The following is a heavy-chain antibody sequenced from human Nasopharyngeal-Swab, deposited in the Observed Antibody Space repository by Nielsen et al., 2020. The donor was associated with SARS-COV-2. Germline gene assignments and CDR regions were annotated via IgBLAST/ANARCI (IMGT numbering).Heavy chain of an antibody. J-gene: IGHJ4*02. V-gene: IGHV3-9*03. CDR1: GFTFDDYG. CDR2: ISWDGLTI. D-gene: IGHD4-11*01. CDR3: AKSRVAVNPFDY. Sequence: GGSLRLSCAASGFTFDDYGMHWVRQAPGKGLEWVSGISWDGLTIGYADSVKGRFTISRDNAKNSLYLQMNSLRVEDMAFYYCAKSRVAVNPFDYWGQGTLVTVSS.